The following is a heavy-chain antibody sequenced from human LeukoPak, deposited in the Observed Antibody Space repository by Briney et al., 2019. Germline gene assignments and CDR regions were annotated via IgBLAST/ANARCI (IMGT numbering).Heavy chain of an antibody. CDR2: MNPNSDNT. D-gene: IGHD4-17*01. Sequence: ASVKVSCKASGYTFSSYDINWVRQATGQGLEWMGWMNPNSDNTGYAQKFQGRVTMTRNTPINTAYMELSSLRSEDTAVYYCARVVRDRTVTTRAWAYYFDYWGQGTLVTVSS. CDR3: ARVVRDRTVTTRAWAYYFDY. CDR1: GYTFSSYD. V-gene: IGHV1-8*01. J-gene: IGHJ4*02.